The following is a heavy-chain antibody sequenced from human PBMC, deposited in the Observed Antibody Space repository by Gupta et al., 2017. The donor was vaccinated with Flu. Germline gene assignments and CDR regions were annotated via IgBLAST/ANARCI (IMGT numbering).Heavy chain of an antibody. CDR3: ASGTTGGTADYGMAV. CDR1: GGSFSGYY. D-gene: IGHD4-23*01. V-gene: IGHV4-34*01. Sequence: QVQLQQWGAGLLKPSETLSLTCAVYGGSFSGYYWSWIRQPPGKGLEWIGEINHSGSTNYNPSRKSRVTISVDTAKNQVSMKLSSVTAAATAVYYCASGTTGGTADYGMAVGGQGTTVTV. J-gene: IGHJ6*02. CDR2: INHSGST.